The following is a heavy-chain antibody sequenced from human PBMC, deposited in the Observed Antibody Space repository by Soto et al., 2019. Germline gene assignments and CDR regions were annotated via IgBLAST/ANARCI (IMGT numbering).Heavy chain of an antibody. CDR2: IIPIFGTA. Sequence: GASVKVSCKASGGTFSSYAISWVRQAPGQGLEWMGGIIPIFGTANYAQKFQGRVTITADESTSTAYMELSSLRSEDTAVYYCVLAVAANYYYYGMDVWGQGTTVTVS. CDR1: GGTFSSYA. CDR3: VLAVAANYYYYGMDV. V-gene: IGHV1-69*13. D-gene: IGHD6-19*01. J-gene: IGHJ6*02.